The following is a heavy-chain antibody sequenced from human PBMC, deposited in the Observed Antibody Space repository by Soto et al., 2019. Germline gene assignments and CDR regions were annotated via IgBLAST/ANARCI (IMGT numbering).Heavy chain of an antibody. CDR3: ARGPIVGAMGDY. J-gene: IGHJ4*02. D-gene: IGHD1-26*01. CDR2: ISAYNGNT. V-gene: IGHV1-18*01. CDR1: GYTFTSYG. Sequence: ASVKVSCNASGYTFTSYGNSCVRQAPGQGLEWMGWISAYNGNTNYAQKLQGRVTMTTDTSTSTAYMELRSLRSDDTAVYYCARGPIVGAMGDYWGQGTLVTVSS.